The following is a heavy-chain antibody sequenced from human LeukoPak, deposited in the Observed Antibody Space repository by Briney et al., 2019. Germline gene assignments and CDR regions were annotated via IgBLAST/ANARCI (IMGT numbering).Heavy chain of an antibody. CDR1: GGSFSGYY. CDR2: INHSGST. J-gene: IGHJ6*04. V-gene: IGHV4-34*01. D-gene: IGHD5-18*01. CDR3: ARERGYSYRLADY. Sequence: SETLSLTCAVYGGSFSGYYWSWIRQPPGKGLEWIGEINHSGSTNYNPSLKSRVTISVDTSKNQFSLKLSSVTAADTAVYYCARERGYSYRLADYWGKGTTVTVSS.